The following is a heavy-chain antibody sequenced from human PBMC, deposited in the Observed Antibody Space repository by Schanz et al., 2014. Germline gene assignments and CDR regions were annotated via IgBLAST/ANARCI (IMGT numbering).Heavy chain of an antibody. J-gene: IGHJ4*02. Sequence: QVYLVESGGDLVKPGGSLRLSCAASGFTFSDYYMAWIRQAPGKGLEWVSHISGSSIHKNYADSVKGRFIIPRDNSKNTLYLQMNSLRAEDTAVYYCARDSGSSSWYPSDYWGQGTQVTVSS. CDR1: GFTFSDYY. CDR3: ARDSGSSSWYPSDY. D-gene: IGHD6-13*01. CDR2: ISGSSIHK. V-gene: IGHV3-11*05.